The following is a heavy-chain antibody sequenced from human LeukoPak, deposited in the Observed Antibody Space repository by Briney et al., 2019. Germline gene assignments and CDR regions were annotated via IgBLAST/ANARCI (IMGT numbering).Heavy chain of an antibody. Sequence: PGGSLRLSCAASGFTFSSYAMSWVRQAPGKELEWASAISGSGGSTYYADSVKGRFTISSDNSKNTLYLQMNSLRAEDTAVYYCAKDQSSSSWSNFDYWGQGTLVTVSS. CDR3: AKDQSSSSWSNFDY. CDR1: GFTFSSYA. CDR2: ISGSGGST. D-gene: IGHD6-13*01. J-gene: IGHJ4*02. V-gene: IGHV3-23*01.